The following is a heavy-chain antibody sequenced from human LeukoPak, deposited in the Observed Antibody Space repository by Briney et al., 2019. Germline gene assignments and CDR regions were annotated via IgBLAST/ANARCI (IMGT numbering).Heavy chain of an antibody. CDR3: TQYSRYYDSSGFYRLGY. J-gene: IGHJ4*02. D-gene: IGHD3-22*01. V-gene: IGHV1-24*01. Sequence: ASVKVSCKVSGNTLTELSMHWVRQAPGKGLEWMGGFDPEDGETIYAQKFQGRVTMTEDTSTDTAYMELSSLRSEDTAVYYCTQYSRYYDSSGFYRLGYWGQGTLVTVSS. CDR1: GNTLTELS. CDR2: FDPEDGET.